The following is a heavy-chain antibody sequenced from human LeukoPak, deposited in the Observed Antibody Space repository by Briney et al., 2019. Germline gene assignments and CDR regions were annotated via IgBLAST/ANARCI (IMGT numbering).Heavy chain of an antibody. CDR1: GGSLSSSFYS. CDR2: IYSGGST. CDR3: ASGGPYYYGSGSYPH. Sequence: KPSETLSLTCKVSGGSLSSSFYSWGWIRQPPGKGLQWIGNIYSGGSTVYKVSLKSRVTMSADTSMNQFSLKLTSVTAADTAVYYCASGGPYYYGSGSYPHWGQGTLVTVSS. J-gene: IGHJ4*02. V-gene: IGHV4-39*01. D-gene: IGHD3-10*01.